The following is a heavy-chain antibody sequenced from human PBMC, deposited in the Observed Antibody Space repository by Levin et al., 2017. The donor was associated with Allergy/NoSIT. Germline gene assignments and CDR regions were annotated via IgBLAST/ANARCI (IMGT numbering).Heavy chain of an antibody. CDR3: ARGAKDWELTVSADY. CDR2: IGPSGGPT. Sequence: GESLKISCAGSRFKFGDYWMSWIRLAPGKGLEWVSYIGPSGGPTSYADSVKGRFTVSRDNDNNLVFLQMDSLRHEDTAIYFCARGAKDWELTVSADYWGQGTQVTVSS. CDR1: RFKFGDYW. J-gene: IGHJ4*02. V-gene: IGHV3-11*04. D-gene: IGHD4-17*01.